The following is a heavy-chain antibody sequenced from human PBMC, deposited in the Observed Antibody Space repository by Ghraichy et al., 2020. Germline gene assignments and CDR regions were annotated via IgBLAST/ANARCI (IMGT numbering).Heavy chain of an antibody. CDR3: ARDRDADFWSGYYGGPGYFDY. D-gene: IGHD3-3*01. J-gene: IGHJ4*02. V-gene: IGHV3-74*01. CDR2: INSDGSST. CDR1: GFTLSGYW. Sequence: GGSLRLSCAASGFTLSGYWMHWVRQAPGKGLVWVSRINSDGSSTSYADSVKGRFTISRDNAKNTLYLQMNSLRAEDTAVYYCARDRDADFWSGYYGGPGYFDYWGQGTLVTVSS.